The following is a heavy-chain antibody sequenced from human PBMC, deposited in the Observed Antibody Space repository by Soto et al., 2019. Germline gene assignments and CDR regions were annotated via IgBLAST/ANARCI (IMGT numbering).Heavy chain of an antibody. CDR3: ARETKFYGFWSGYYRFDT. CDR2: ISASSGNT. V-gene: IGHV1-18*01. CDR1: GYSFNSYG. D-gene: IGHD3-3*01. J-gene: IGHJ5*02. Sequence: QTQLVQSGPEVKNPGASVKVSCKASGYSFNSYGISWVRQAPGQGLEWMGWISASSGNTSYAEELQGRDTMTTDSATSTAYMELRSLTSDDSAVYYCARETKFYGFWSGYYRFDTWGQGTLVSVSS.